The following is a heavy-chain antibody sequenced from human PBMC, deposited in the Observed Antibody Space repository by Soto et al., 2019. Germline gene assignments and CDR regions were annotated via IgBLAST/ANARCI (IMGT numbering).Heavy chain of an antibody. CDR3: ARDLAYCGGDCYSGGDYFYGMDD. CDR2: IIPIFGTA. D-gene: IGHD2-21*02. V-gene: IGHV1-69*06. J-gene: IGHJ6*02. CDR1: GGTFSSYA. Sequence: GASVKVSCKASGGTFSSYAISWVRQAPGQGLEWMGGIIPIFGTANYAQKFQGRVTITADKSTSTAYMELSSLRSEDTAVYYCARDLAYCGGDCYSGGDYFYGMDDWGQGTTVTVSS.